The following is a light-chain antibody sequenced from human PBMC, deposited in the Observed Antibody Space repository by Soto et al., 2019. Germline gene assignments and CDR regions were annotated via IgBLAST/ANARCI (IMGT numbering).Light chain of an antibody. V-gene: IGLV2-14*01. Sequence: QSALTQPASVSGSPGQSITISCTGTSSDVGGYNYVSWYQQHPGKAPKLMIYEVSYRPSGVSNRFSGSKSGNTASLTISGLQAEDEADYYCSSYTITTTLFGGGTQLTVL. J-gene: IGLJ2*01. CDR3: SSYTITTTL. CDR1: SSDVGGYNY. CDR2: EVS.